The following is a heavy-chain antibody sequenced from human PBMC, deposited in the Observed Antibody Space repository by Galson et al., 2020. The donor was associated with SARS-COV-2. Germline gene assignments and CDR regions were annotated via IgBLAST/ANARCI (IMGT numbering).Heavy chain of an antibody. CDR2: IYPGDSDT. Sequence: GESLKISCKGSGYSFTSYWIGWVRQIPGKGLEWMGIIYPGDSDTRYSPSFQGQVTISADKSISTAYLQWSSLKASDTAMYYCARLFPYDSSGNFGPWYYYYYMDVWGKGTTVTVSS. CDR1: GYSFTSYW. J-gene: IGHJ6*03. V-gene: IGHV5-51*01. CDR3: ARLFPYDSSGNFGPWYYYYYMDV. D-gene: IGHD3-22*01.